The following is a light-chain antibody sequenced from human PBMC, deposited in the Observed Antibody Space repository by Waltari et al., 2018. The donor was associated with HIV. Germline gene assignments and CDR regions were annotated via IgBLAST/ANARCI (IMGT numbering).Light chain of an antibody. CDR2: GTS. CDR1: HDIRAS. J-gene: IGKJ2*01. CDR3: QQYYTVPYT. V-gene: IGKV1-NL1*01. Sequence: DIQMAQSPSSLSASVGSRVTITCRASHDIRASLAWYQLKPGQAPELLVFGTSMLESEVSPRLSGSSSGTTYTLTISSLQPEDSATYYCQQYYTVPYTFGQGTYLEI.